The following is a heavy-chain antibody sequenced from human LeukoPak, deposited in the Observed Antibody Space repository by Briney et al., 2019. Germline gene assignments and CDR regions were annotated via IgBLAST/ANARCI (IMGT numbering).Heavy chain of an antibody. CDR2: IYYSGST. Sequence: PSETPSLTCTVSGGSISSYYWSWIRQPPGKGLEWIGYIYYSGSTNYNPSLKSRVTISVDTSKNQFSLKPSSVTAADTAVYYCARGRPYYYDSSGQGRYFDLWGRGTLVTVSS. J-gene: IGHJ2*01. D-gene: IGHD3-22*01. V-gene: IGHV4-59*01. CDR1: GGSISSYY. CDR3: ARGRPYYYDSSGQGRYFDL.